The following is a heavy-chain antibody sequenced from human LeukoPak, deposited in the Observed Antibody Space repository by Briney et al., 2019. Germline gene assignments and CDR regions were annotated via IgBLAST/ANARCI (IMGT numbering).Heavy chain of an antibody. Sequence: GGSLRLSCAASGFTFSSYWMSWVRQAPGKGREWVANIKQDGSEKYYVDSVKGRFTISRDNAKNSLYLQMNGLRAEDTAVYYCAGGYGSGSYYNFGYNWFDPWGQGTLVTVSS. CDR3: AGGYGSGSYYNFGYNWFDP. CDR1: GFTFSSYW. V-gene: IGHV3-7*04. CDR2: IKQDGSEK. D-gene: IGHD3-10*01. J-gene: IGHJ5*02.